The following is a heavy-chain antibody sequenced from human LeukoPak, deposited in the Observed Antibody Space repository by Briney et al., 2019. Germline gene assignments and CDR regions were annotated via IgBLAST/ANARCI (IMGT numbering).Heavy chain of an antibody. V-gene: IGHV3-23*01. D-gene: IGHD4-17*01. J-gene: IGHJ4*02. CDR1: GFTFSSYA. CDR3: AKDPTTSTVTTFDY. Sequence: AGGSLRLSCAASGFTFSSYAMSWVRQAPGKGLEWVSAISGSDDNTYYADSVKGRFTISRDNSKNTLYLQMNSLRAEDTAVYYCAKDPTTSTVTTFDYWGQGTLVTVSS. CDR2: ISGSDDNT.